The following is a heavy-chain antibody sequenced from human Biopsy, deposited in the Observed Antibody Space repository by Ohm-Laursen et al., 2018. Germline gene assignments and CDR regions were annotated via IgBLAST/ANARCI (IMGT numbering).Heavy chain of an antibody. CDR2: VYYTGST. D-gene: IGHD3-22*01. Sequence: SETLSLTWTVSGDPISSYYWSWIRQPPGKGLEWIGYVYYTGSTDYNPSLQSRVTISVDTSKNHFSLRLRSVTPADTAIYYCARDRGYYSDRTVPGYFDLWGRGTLVTVSS. V-gene: IGHV4-59*01. CDR3: ARDRGYYSDRTVPGYFDL. J-gene: IGHJ2*01. CDR1: GDPISSYY.